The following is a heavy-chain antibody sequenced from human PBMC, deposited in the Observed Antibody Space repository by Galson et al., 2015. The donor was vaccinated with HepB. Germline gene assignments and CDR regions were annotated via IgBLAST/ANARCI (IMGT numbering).Heavy chain of an antibody. CDR3: ARVPVQYYYDSSGYPYYYYYYMDV. CDR1: GGTFSSYA. D-gene: IGHD3-22*01. CDR2: IIPILGIA. J-gene: IGHJ6*03. Sequence: SVKVSCKASGGTFSSYAISWVRQAPGQGLEWMGGIIPILGIANYAQKFQGRVTITADKSTSTAYMELSSLRSEDTAVYYCARVPVQYYYDSSGYPYYYYYYMDVWGKGTTVTVSS. V-gene: IGHV1-69*10.